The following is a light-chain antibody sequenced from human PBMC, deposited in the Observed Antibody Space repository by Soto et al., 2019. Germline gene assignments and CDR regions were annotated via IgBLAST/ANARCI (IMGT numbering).Light chain of an antibody. Sequence: QLVLTQSPSASASLGASVKLTCTLSSGHSSYAISWHQQQPEKGPRYLMKLNSDGSHSKGDGIPDRFSGSSSGAERYLTISSLQSEDEADYYYQTWGTGIVLFGGGTKLTVL. V-gene: IGLV4-69*01. CDR3: QTWGTGIVL. CDR1: SGHSSYA. CDR2: LNSDGSH. J-gene: IGLJ2*01.